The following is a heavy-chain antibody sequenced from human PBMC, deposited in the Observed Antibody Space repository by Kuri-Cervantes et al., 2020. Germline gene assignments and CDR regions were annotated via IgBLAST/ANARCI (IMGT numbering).Heavy chain of an antibody. V-gene: IGHV3-30*18. CDR2: ISYDGSNK. J-gene: IGHJ4*02. D-gene: IGHD4-17*01. Sequence: GGSLRLSCAASGFTYSSYGMHRVRQAPGKGLEWVAVISYDGSNKYYADSVKGRFTISRDNSKNTLYLQMNSLRAEDTAVYYCAKVEAYGDAAFDYWGQGTLVTVSS. CDR1: GFTYSSYG. CDR3: AKVEAYGDAAFDY.